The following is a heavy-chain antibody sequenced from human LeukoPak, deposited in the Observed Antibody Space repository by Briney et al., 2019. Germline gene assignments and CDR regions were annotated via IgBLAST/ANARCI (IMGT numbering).Heavy chain of an antibody. V-gene: IGHV4-61*02. D-gene: IGHD4-23*01. CDR2: IYTSGST. CDR1: GGSISSGSYY. CDR3: ARGTFLGRGDYGGDYDY. Sequence: PSETLSLTYTVSGGSISSGSYYWSWIRQPAGKGLEWIGRIYTSGSTNYNPSLKSRVTISVDTSKNQFSLKLSSVTAADTAVYCCARGTFLGRGDYGGDYDYWGQGTLVTVSS. J-gene: IGHJ4*02.